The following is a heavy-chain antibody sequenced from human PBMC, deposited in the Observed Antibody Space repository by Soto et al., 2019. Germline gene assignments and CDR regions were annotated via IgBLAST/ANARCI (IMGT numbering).Heavy chain of an antibody. CDR3: ARVAVAGTRVDD. CDR2: IYHSGST. Sequence: QVQLQESGPGLVKPSGNLSLTCAVSGGSISSSNWWSWVRQPPGKGLEWIGEIYHSGSTNYNPSLKSRVTISVDKSKYQSSLKLSSVTDADTAGYYCARVAVAGTRVDDWGQGTLVTVSS. D-gene: IGHD6-19*01. V-gene: IGHV4-4*02. J-gene: IGHJ4*02. CDR1: GGSISSSNW.